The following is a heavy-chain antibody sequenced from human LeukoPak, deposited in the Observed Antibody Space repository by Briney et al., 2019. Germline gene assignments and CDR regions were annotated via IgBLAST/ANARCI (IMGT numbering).Heavy chain of an antibody. CDR2: ISSDGSTK. Sequence: GGSLRLSCAASGFTFSNYPMHWVRQAPGKGLEWVALISSDGSTKYYPDSLKDQFTISRDNSKNTLYLQMNSLRAEDTAMYYCAREELAAYFDYWGQGTLVTVSS. V-gene: IGHV3-30*04. CDR1: GFTFSNYP. CDR3: AREELAAYFDY. J-gene: IGHJ4*02. D-gene: IGHD1-1*01.